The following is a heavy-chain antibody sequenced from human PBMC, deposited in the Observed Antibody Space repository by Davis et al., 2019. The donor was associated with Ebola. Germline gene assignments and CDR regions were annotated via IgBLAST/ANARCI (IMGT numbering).Heavy chain of an antibody. CDR3: ARGNGYYTRDFDY. CDR1: GGSISSSSYY. D-gene: IGHD3-3*01. J-gene: IGHJ4*02. V-gene: IGHV4-39*01. Sequence: SETLSLTCTVSGGSISSSSYYWGWIRQPPGKGLEWIGSIYYSGSTYYNPSLKSRVTISVDTSKNQFSLKLSSVTAADTAVYYCARGNGYYTRDFDYWGQGTLVTVSS. CDR2: IYYSGST.